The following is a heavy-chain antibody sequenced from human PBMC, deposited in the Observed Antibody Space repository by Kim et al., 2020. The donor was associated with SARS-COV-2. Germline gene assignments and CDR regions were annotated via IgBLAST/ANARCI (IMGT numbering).Heavy chain of an antibody. Sequence: FQGRVTITADESTSTAYMELSSLRSEDTAVYYCARGMAEGDTRLLYYFDYWGQGTLVTVSS. V-gene: IGHV1-69*01. CDR3: ARGMAEGDTRLLYYFDY. D-gene: IGHD6-19*01. J-gene: IGHJ4*02.